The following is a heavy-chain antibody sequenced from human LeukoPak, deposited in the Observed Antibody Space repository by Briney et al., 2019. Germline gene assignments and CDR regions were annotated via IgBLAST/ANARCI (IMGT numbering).Heavy chain of an antibody. D-gene: IGHD3-16*01. Sequence: GGSLRLSCAASGFSFNSDWMDWARQAPGKGLEWVANIKHDESEKNYLDSVKGRFTISRDNAQNSLYLQMNGLRVEDTAVYYCTRRLDDWGQGTLVTVSS. CDR1: GFSFNSDW. CDR3: TRRLDD. CDR2: IKHDESEK. V-gene: IGHV3-7*01. J-gene: IGHJ4*02.